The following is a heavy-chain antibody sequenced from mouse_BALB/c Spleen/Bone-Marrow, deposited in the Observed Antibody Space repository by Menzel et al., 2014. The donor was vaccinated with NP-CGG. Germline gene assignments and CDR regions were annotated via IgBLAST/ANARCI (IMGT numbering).Heavy chain of an antibody. CDR2: IDPANGNT. V-gene: IGHV14-3*02. Sequence: EVQGVESGAELVKPGASVKLSCTASGFNIKDTYMHWVKQRPEQGLEWIGRIDPANGNTKYDPKFQGKATITADTSSNTAYLQLSSLTSEYTAVYYCAWYYYGSHGFAYWGQGTLVTVSA. D-gene: IGHD1-1*01. CDR3: AWYYYGSHGFAY. J-gene: IGHJ3*01. CDR1: GFNIKDTY.